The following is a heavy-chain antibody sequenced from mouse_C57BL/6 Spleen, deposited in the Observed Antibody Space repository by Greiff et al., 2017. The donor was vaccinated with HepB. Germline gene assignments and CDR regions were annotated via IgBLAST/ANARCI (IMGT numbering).Heavy chain of an antibody. Sequence: QVQLQQSGAELVKPGASVKLSCKASGYTFTSYWMQWVKQRPGQGLEWIGEIDPSDSYTNYNQKFKGKATLTVDTSSSTAYMQLSSLTSEDSAVYYCARSAPYYAMDYWGQGTSVTVSS. CDR1: GYTFTSYW. V-gene: IGHV1-50*01. J-gene: IGHJ4*01. CDR2: IDPSDSYT. CDR3: ARSAPYYAMDY.